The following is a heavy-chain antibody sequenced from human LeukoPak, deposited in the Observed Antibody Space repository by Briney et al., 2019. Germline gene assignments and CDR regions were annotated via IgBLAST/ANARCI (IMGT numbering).Heavy chain of an antibody. D-gene: IGHD2-2*01. CDR1: GASFSGYY. J-gene: IGHJ5*02. V-gene: IGHV4-34*01. Sequence: SETLSLTCTVYGASFSGYYWTWVRQPPGKGLEWIGEINHSGSTKYNPSLKSRVTISVDTSKNQFSLKLSSVTAADTAVYYCATTGVVPASWFDPWGQGTLVTVSS. CDR2: INHSGST. CDR3: ATTGVVPASWFDP.